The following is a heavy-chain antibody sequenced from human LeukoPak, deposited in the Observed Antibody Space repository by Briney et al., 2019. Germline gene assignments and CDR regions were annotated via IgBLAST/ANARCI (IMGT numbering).Heavy chain of an antibody. Sequence: SYDGSNKYYADSAKGRFTISRDNSKNTLYLQMNSLRAEDTAVYYCAKDWYYYGSGSHALFDYWGQGTLVTVSS. V-gene: IGHV3-30*18. J-gene: IGHJ4*02. D-gene: IGHD3-10*01. CDR3: AKDWYYYGSGSHALFDY. CDR2: SYDGSNK.